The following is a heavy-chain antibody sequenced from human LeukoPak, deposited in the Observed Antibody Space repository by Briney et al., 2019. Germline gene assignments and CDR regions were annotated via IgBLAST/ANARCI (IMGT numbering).Heavy chain of an antibody. V-gene: IGHV4-34*01. J-gene: IGHJ4*02. Sequence: SETLSLTCAVYGGSFSGYYWSWIRQPPGKGLEWIGEINHSGSTNYNPSLKSRVAISVDTSKNQFSLKLNSVTAADTAVYYCARHRSKWLQSSFDYWGQGTLVTVSS. CDR2: INHSGST. D-gene: IGHD5-24*01. CDR3: ARHRSKWLQSSFDY. CDR1: GGSFSGYY.